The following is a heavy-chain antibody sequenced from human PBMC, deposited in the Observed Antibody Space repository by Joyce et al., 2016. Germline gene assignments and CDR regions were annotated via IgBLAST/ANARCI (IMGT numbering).Heavy chain of an antibody. V-gene: IGHV1-2*06. CDR1: GYSFPGYY. Sequence: QVQLVQSGAEVKKPGASVKVSCKASGYSFPGYYMHWVRQAPGQGLEWMGRINPDSGGTNYAQKFQGRVTMTRDTSISTAYMELSSLRSDDTAVYYCARDYCSGGTCYDYYYYYMDVWGKGTTVTVSS. D-gene: IGHD2-15*01. CDR3: ARDYCSGGTCYDYYYYYMDV. J-gene: IGHJ6*03. CDR2: INPDSGGT.